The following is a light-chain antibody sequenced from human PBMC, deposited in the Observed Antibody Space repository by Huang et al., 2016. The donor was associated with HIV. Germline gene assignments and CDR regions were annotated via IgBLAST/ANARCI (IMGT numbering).Light chain of an antibody. CDR3: QQRSNWPLT. J-gene: IGKJ4*01. CDR1: QNIGTY. V-gene: IGKV3-11*01. CDR2: DSS. Sequence: EIVLTQSPVTLSLSPGKRATLSCRASQNIGTYLAWYQQKPGQAPRLLIFDSSNRAAGIPARFSGSGSATDFTLTISSLDPEDVAVYYCQQRSNWPLTFGGGTKVEIK.